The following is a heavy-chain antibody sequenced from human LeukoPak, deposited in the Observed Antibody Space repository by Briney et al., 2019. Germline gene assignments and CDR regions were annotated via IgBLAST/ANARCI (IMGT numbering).Heavy chain of an antibody. Sequence: GGSLRLSCAASGFTFKTYTMHWVRQAPGMGLEWVSSISSSSSYIFYADSVKGRFTISRDNAKNSLYLQMSSLRAEDAAVYYCLGSNIASLWGQGTLVTVSS. CDR1: GFTFKTYT. CDR3: LGSNIASL. V-gene: IGHV3-21*01. CDR2: ISSSSSYI. D-gene: IGHD6-13*01. J-gene: IGHJ4*02.